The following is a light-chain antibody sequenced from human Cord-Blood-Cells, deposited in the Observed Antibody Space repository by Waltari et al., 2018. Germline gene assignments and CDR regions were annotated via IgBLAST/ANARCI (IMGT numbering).Light chain of an antibody. Sequence: DIVMTQSPDSLAVSLGERATINCKSSQSVLYSSNNKNYLAWYQQKPGQPPKLLIYWASTRESGVTDRFSGSGSGTDFTLTISSLQAEDVAVYYCQQYYSTPQTFGQGTKLEIK. CDR3: QQYYSTPQT. CDR2: WAS. CDR1: QSVLYSSNNKNY. J-gene: IGKJ2*01. V-gene: IGKV4-1*01.